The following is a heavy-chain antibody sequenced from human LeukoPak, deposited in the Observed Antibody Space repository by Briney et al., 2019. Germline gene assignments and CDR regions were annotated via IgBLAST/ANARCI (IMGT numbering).Heavy chain of an antibody. CDR1: GGSISSYY. J-gene: IGHJ4*02. D-gene: IGHD6-19*01. V-gene: IGHV4-59*12. Sequence: SETLSLTCTVSGGSISSYYWSWIRQPPGKGLEWIGYIYYSGSTNYNPSLKSRVTVSVDTSKNQFSLKLSSVTAADTAVYYCARGGYSSGWYASLFDYWGQGTLVTVSS. CDR2: IYYSGST. CDR3: ARGGYSSGWYASLFDY.